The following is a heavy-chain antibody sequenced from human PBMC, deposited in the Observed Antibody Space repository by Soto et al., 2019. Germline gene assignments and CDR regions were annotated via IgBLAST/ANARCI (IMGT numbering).Heavy chain of an antibody. CDR1: GGSISSYY. V-gene: IGHV4-59*01. Sequence: LSLTCTVSGGSISSYYWSWIRQPPGKGLEWIGYIYYSGSTNYNPSLKSRVTISVDTSKNQFSLKLSSVTAADTAVYYCARVRDYYDSSGYSGYYFDYWGQGTLVTVSS. CDR3: ARVRDYYDSSGYSGYYFDY. J-gene: IGHJ4*02. D-gene: IGHD3-22*01. CDR2: IYYSGST.